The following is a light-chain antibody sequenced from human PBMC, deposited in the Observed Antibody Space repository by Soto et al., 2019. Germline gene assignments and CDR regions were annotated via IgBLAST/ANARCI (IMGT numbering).Light chain of an antibody. Sequence: TVSTESPSTMSLSPGERATLSCRARQSVSSRYLAWYQQKPGQAPRRLIYGASIRATGISDRFSGSGSGSDCTLTTSRLEPEDFAVYYCQHYGSSPPYTFGQGTKVYIK. CDR2: GAS. J-gene: IGKJ2*01. CDR1: QSVSSRY. V-gene: IGKV3-20*01. CDR3: QHYGSSPPYT.